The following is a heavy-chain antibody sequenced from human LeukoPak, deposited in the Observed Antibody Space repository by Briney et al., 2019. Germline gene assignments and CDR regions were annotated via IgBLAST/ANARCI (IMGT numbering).Heavy chain of an antibody. CDR3: ARGVTIFGVVIHNWFDP. D-gene: IGHD3-3*01. V-gene: IGHV3-74*01. J-gene: IGHJ5*02. CDR1: GFTFSNYW. Sequence: GGSLRLSCVASGFTFSNYWIHWVRQAPGKGLVWVSRINSDGRSTDYADSVKGRFTISRDNAKNSLYLQMNSLRAEDTAVYYCARGVTIFGVVIHNWFDPWGQGTLVTVSS. CDR2: INSDGRST.